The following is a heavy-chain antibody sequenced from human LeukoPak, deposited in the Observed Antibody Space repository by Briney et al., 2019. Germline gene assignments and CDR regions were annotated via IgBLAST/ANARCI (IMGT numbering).Heavy chain of an antibody. J-gene: IGHJ6*03. Sequence: GRSLRLSCAASGFIFSSYAMHWVRQAPGKGLEWVAVISYDGSNKYYADSVKGRFTISRDNSKNTLYLQMNSLRAEDTAVYYCAKEGYSRGYYSYYYMDVWGKGTTVTVSS. CDR1: GFIFSSYA. V-gene: IGHV3-30*04. CDR2: ISYDGSNK. D-gene: IGHD6-13*01. CDR3: AKEGYSRGYYSYYYMDV.